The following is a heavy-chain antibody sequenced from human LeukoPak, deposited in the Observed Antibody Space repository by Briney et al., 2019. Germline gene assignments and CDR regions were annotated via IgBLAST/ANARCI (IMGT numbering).Heavy chain of an antibody. D-gene: IGHD5-24*01. Sequence: PGGSLRLSCAASGFTFSNYWMTWVRQAPGKGLEWVANIKQDGSDKYCVDSVKGRFTISRDNAKNSLYLQMNSLRVEDTAVYYCARGEYHQDGIGSNRFDNWGQGALVTVSS. J-gene: IGHJ4*02. CDR2: IKQDGSDK. CDR3: ARGEYHQDGIGSNRFDN. CDR1: GFTFSNYW. V-gene: IGHV3-7*01.